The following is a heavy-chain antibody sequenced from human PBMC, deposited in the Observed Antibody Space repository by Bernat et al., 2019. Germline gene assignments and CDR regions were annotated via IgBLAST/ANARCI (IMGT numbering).Heavy chain of an antibody. Sequence: QVQLQESGPGLVRPSETLSLTCTVSGGSVSVNSYYWTWIRQPPGKGLEWIGYIYYSGTTNYNPSLKSRVTMSVDTPKNQISLKLSSVTAADTAVYYCARGGSYYVMDVWGQGTTVTVSS. CDR2: IYYSGTT. D-gene: IGHD3-16*01. CDR3: ARGGSYYVMDV. J-gene: IGHJ6*02. V-gene: IGHV4-61*01. CDR1: GGSVSVNSYY.